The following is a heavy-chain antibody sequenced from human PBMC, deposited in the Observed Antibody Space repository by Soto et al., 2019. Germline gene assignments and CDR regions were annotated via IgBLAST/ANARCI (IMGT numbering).Heavy chain of an antibody. Sequence: EVQLLESGGGLVQPGGSLRLSCAASGFTFSSYAVSWVRQAPGKGPEWISSISSSSSYIYYADSVKGRFTISRDNAKNSLYLQMNSLRAEDTAVYYCARKRGRIAAAGTPFDYWGQGTLVTVSS. D-gene: IGHD6-13*01. V-gene: IGHV3-21*01. CDR3: ARKRGRIAAAGTPFDY. J-gene: IGHJ4*02. CDR2: ISSSSSYI. CDR1: GFTFSSYA.